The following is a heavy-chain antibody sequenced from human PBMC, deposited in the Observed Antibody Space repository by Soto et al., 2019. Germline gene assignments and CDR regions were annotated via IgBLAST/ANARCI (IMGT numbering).Heavy chain of an antibody. J-gene: IGHJ4*02. Sequence: PWGSLRLSCAASWVTFISYSRNRVLQAPGKGLEWVSYISRSSSSMYYADSVRGRFTISRDNAYNSLYLQMNSLRDEDTAVYYCARADYDTSGYYFDYWGQGALVTVSS. CDR1: WVTFISYS. V-gene: IGHV3-48*02. D-gene: IGHD3-22*01. CDR2: ISRSSSSM. CDR3: ARADYDTSGYYFDY.